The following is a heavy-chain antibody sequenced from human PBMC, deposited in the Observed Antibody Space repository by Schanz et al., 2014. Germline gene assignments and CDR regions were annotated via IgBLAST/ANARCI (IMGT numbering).Heavy chain of an antibody. CDR2: LSAGADRI. CDR1: GFTFNNYA. CDR3: AKDTRMTPAGTGVLFDY. V-gene: IGHV3-23*04. D-gene: IGHD6-13*01. J-gene: IGHJ4*02. Sequence: EVQLVEYGGGLVQPGGSLRLSCAASGFTFNNYAMGWVRQAPGKGLEWVSALSAGADRIYYANSVKGRFTVTRDNSKNTLYLQMNSLTAEDTAVYFCAKDTRMTPAGTGVLFDYWGQGTLVTVSS.